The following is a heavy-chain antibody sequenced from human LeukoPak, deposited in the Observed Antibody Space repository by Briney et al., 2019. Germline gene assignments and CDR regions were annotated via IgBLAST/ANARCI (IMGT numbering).Heavy chain of an antibody. D-gene: IGHD3-3*01. Sequence: SETLSLTCTVSGGSISSGSYYWSWIRQPAGKGLEWIGRIYTSGSTNYNPSLKSRVTISVDTSKNQFSLKLSSVTAADTAVYYCAREEIVLRFLEWSLGGNWFDPWGQGTLVTVSS. CDR1: GGSISSGSYY. V-gene: IGHV4-61*02. J-gene: IGHJ5*02. CDR3: AREEIVLRFLEWSLGGNWFDP. CDR2: IYTSGST.